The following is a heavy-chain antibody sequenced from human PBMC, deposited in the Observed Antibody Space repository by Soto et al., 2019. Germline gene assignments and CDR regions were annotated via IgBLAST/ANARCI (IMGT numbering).Heavy chain of an antibody. CDR1: GESFRGDY. V-gene: IGHV4-34*01. CDR3: ARGGASSSSGYRAFDI. J-gene: IGHJ3*02. D-gene: IGHD6-13*01. CDR2: INHSGST. Sequence: QVQLQQWGAGLLKPSETLSLTCAVNGESFRGDYWRWIRQPPGQGLEWIGEINHSGSTHHNPSLVSRVNISVDRSKHQFSLKLRSVTAADTAVYYCARGGASSSSGYRAFDIWGKGRMVTVAS.